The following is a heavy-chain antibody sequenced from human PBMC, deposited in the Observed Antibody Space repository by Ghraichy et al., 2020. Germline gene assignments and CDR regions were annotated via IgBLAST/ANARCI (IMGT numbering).Heavy chain of an antibody. D-gene: IGHD7-27*01. CDR1: GFTFDDYA. CDR3: AKGVTGDWDDAFDI. CDR2: ISWNSGSI. V-gene: IGHV3-9*01. Sequence: GGSLRLSCAASGFTFDDYAMHWVRQAPGKGLEWVSGISWNSGSIGYADSVKGRFTISRDNAKNSLYLQMNSLRAEDTALYYCAKGVTGDWDDAFDIWGQGTMVTVSS. J-gene: IGHJ3*02.